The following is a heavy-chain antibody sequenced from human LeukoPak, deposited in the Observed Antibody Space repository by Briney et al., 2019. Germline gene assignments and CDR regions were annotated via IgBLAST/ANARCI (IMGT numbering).Heavy chain of an antibody. D-gene: IGHD3-10*01. V-gene: IGHV1-24*01. Sequence: ASVKVSCKVSGYILTELLMHWVRQAPGKGLEWMGGFDPEDGETIYAQKFQGRVTMTEDTSTDTAYMELSSLRPEDTAVYYCTTWQGSMETMVRDSWGRGTLVTVSS. CDR1: GYILTELL. J-gene: IGHJ4*02. CDR2: FDPEDGET. CDR3: TTWQGSMETMVRDS.